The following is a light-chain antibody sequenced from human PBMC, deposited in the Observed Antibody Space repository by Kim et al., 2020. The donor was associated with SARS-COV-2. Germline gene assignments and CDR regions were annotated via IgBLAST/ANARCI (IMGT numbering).Light chain of an antibody. Sequence: SVKPTCTLRSGHSMYDCASHQQQPEKGPRYLMKLNTAGSHSKGDGIPDRFSGSSSGAERYLTISSLQSEDEADYYCQTWGTGIVVFGGGTQLTVL. CDR2: LNTAGSH. CDR3: QTWGTGIVV. CDR1: SGHSMYD. J-gene: IGLJ2*01. V-gene: IGLV4-69*01.